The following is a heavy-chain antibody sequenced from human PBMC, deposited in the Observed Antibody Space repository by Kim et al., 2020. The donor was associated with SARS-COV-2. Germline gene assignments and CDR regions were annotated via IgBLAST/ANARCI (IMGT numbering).Heavy chain of an antibody. J-gene: IGHJ5*02. CDR1: GFTFDDYT. V-gene: IGHV3-43*01. D-gene: IGHD3-10*01. Sequence: GGSLRLSCAASGFTFDDYTMHWVRQAPGKGLEWVSLISWDGGSTYYADSVKGRFTISRDNSKNSLYLQMNSLRTEDTALYYCAGGFGDGDWFDPWGQGTLVTVSS. CDR2: ISWDGGST. CDR3: AGGFGDGDWFDP.